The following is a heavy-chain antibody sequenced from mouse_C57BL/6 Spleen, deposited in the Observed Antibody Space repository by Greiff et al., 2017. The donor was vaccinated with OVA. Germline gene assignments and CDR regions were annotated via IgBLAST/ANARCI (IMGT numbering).Heavy chain of an antibody. CDR2: INPNNGGT. J-gene: IGHJ3*01. V-gene: IGHV1-26*01. CDR3: ARRRRYGNLFAY. CDR1: GYTFTDYY. Sequence: VQLQQSGPELVKPGASVKISCKASGYTFTDYYMNWVKQSHGKSLEWIGDINPNNGGTSYNQKFKGKATLTVDKSSSTAYMELRSLTSEDSAVYYCARRRRYGNLFAYWGQGTLVTVSA. D-gene: IGHD2-1*01.